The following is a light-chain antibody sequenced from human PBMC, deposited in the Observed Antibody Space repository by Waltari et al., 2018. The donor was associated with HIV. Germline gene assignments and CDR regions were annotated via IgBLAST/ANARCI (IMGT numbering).Light chain of an antibody. CDR3: QQHSYWRRALT. CDR2: DAS. J-gene: IGKJ4*01. CDR1: QSVSDY. Sequence: EIVLTQFPATLSMSPGERATLSCRASQSVSDYLAWYQQKPGQAPRLLIYDASNRATGIPARFSGSGSGTDFTLTISSLEPEDFAVYYCQQHSYWRRALTFGGGTKVEIK. V-gene: IGKV3-11*01.